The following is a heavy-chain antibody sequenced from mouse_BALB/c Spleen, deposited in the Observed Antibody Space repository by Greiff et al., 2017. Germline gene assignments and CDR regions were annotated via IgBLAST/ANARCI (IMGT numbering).Heavy chain of an antibody. CDR1: GFTFNTYA. V-gene: IGHV10-1*02. CDR2: IRSKSNNYAT. J-gene: IGHJ2*01. Sequence: DVKLVESGGGLVQPKGSLKLSCAASGFTFNTYAMNWVRQAPGKGLEWVARIRSKSNNYATYYADSVKDRFTISRDDSQSMLYLQMNNLKTEDTAMYYCVRHKERAYYRYDTGFDYWGQGTTLTVSS. CDR3: VRHKERAYYRYDTGFDY. D-gene: IGHD2-14*01.